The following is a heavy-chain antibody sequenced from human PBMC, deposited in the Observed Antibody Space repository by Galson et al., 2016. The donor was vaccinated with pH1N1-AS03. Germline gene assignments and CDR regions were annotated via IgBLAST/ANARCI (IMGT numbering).Heavy chain of an antibody. CDR1: GFTFTDFA. D-gene: IGHD2/OR15-2a*01. J-gene: IGHJ4*02. V-gene: IGHV3-23*01. CDR2: TSSSGGST. CDR3: VKDLHFYDSYYLDY. Sequence: SLRLSCATSGFTFTDFAVSWVRQAPGRGLEWVSATSSSGGSTYYAESVRDRFTISRDNSKKTLYLHMSSLRAEDTAVYYCVKDLHFYDSYYLDYWGRGTLVIVSS.